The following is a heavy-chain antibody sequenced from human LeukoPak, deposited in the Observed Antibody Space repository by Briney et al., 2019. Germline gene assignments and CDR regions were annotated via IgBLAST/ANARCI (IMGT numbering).Heavy chain of an antibody. CDR1: GFTFGGYG. V-gene: IGHV3-33*01. CDR2: IAYDGSRA. Sequence: GGSLRLSCAGSGFTFGGYGMHWFRQTPGKGLERVAVIAYDGSRAFYADSVKGRFTISRDNSKNTMSVQMDDLRAEDTAVYYCTRYNNDHFDYWGQGTLVTVSS. CDR3: TRYNNDHFDY. D-gene: IGHD1-14*01. J-gene: IGHJ4*02.